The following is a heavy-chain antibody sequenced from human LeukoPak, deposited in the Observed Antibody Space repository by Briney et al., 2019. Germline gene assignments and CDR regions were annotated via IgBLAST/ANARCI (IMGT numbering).Heavy chain of an antibody. V-gene: IGHV6-1*01. J-gene: IGHJ4*02. Sequence: SQTLSLTCAISGDSVSSNSAAWSWIRQSPSRGLQWLGRTYYRSKWYNHYAVSVQSRITINPDISQNQFSLQLNSVTPEDNDVFXXARDLDGFEYWGQGTLVTVSS. CDR3: ARDLDGFEY. CDR1: GDSVSSNSAA. CDR2: TYYRSKWYN.